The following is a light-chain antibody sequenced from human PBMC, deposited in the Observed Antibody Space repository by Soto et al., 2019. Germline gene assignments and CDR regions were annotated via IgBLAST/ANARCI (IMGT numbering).Light chain of an antibody. Sequence: EIVLTQSPGTLSLSPGERATLTCRASQSVSSSYLACYQQRPVQAPRLLIYDASRRATDIPDRFSGSGSGTAFTLTISRLEPEDFAVYSCQQYGSSPLTFGGGTKVEIK. CDR2: DAS. J-gene: IGKJ4*01. CDR3: QQYGSSPLT. V-gene: IGKV3-20*01. CDR1: QSVSSSY.